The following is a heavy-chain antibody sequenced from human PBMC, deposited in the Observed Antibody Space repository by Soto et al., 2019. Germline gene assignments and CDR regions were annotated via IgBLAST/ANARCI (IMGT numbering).Heavy chain of an antibody. CDR1: GFTFSSYE. Sequence: PGGSLRLSCAASGFTFSSYEMNWVRQAPGKGLEWVSYISSSGSTIYYADSVKGRFTISRDNAKNSLYLQMNSLRAEDTAVYYCARVLYYDSSGAPGYWGQGTLV. V-gene: IGHV3-48*03. CDR3: ARVLYYDSSGAPGY. J-gene: IGHJ4*02. D-gene: IGHD3-22*01. CDR2: ISSSGSTI.